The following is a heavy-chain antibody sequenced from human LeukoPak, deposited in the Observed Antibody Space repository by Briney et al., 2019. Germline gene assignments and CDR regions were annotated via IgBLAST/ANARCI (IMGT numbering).Heavy chain of an antibody. CDR2: ISATGGST. CDR1: EFTFSSYE. V-gene: IGHV3-23*01. J-gene: IGHJ4*02. D-gene: IGHD6-13*01. Sequence: GGSLRLSCAASEFTFSSYEMNWVRKAPGKGLEWVSSISATGGSTYYADSVKGRFTISRDNSKKTLYLQMNSLRADDTAVYYCAKASSAGDSSSWNYWGQGTLVTVSS. CDR3: AKASSAGDSSSWNY.